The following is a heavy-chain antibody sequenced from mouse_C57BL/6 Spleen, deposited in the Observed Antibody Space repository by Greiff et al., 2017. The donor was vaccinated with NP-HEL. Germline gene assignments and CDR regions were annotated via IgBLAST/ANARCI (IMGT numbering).Heavy chain of an antibody. J-gene: IGHJ3*01. CDR1: GYTFTSYW. CDR3: ARGIYYGNSRGWFAY. D-gene: IGHD2-1*01. Sequence: QVQLQQPGAELVMPGASVKLSCKASGYTFTSYWMHWVKQRPGQGLEWIGEIDPSDSYTNYNQKFKGKSTLTVDKSPSTAYMQLSSLTSEDSAVYYCARGIYYGNSRGWFAYWGQGTLVTVSA. CDR2: IDPSDSYT. V-gene: IGHV1-69*01.